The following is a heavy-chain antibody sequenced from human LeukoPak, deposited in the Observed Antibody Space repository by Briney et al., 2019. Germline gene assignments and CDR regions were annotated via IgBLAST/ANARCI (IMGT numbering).Heavy chain of an antibody. V-gene: IGHV3-23*01. CDR1: GFTFSNFA. CDR3: AKDSALPLYYYDSSGPSFDY. Sequence: GGSLRLSCAASGFTFSNFAMNWVRQAPGKGLEWVSTISGSGGNTYYADSVKGRFTISRDKSRNTLYLQMNSLRAEDTAVYYCAKDSALPLYYYDSSGPSFDYWGQGILVTVSS. CDR2: ISGSGGNT. D-gene: IGHD3-22*01. J-gene: IGHJ4*02.